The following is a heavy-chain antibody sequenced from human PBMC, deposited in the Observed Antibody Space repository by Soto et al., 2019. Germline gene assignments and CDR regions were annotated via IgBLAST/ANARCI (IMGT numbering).Heavy chain of an antibody. Sequence: EVQLVQSGGGSVQPGGTLRLSCAASGFPFTNYWMHWVRQVPGKGLVWVSRIDGVGTGPSYYDSVRGRFTISRDNAENTLYLHMNSLRAEDTAVYYCTTVFDYCGQGTPVTVSS. CDR2: IDGVGTGP. V-gene: IGHV3-74*01. J-gene: IGHJ4*02. CDR3: TTVFDY. CDR1: GFPFTNYW.